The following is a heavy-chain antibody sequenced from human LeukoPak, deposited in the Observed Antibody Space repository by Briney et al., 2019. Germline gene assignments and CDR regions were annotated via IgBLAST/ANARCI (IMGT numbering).Heavy chain of an antibody. CDR1: GFTFSSYA. CDR2: ISGSGGST. Sequence: GGSLRLSCAASGFTFSSYAMSWVRQAPGKGLEWVSAISGSGGSTYYADSVKGRFTISRDNAKNSLYLQMNSLRAEDTAVYYCARDRYYDDAFDIWGQGTMVTVSS. D-gene: IGHD3-22*01. V-gene: IGHV3-23*01. J-gene: IGHJ3*02. CDR3: ARDRYYDDAFDI.